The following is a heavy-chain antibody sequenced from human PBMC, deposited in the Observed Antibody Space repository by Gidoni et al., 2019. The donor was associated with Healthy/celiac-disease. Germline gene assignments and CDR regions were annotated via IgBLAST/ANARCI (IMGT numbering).Heavy chain of an antibody. Sequence: QVQLVQSGAEVKKPGSSVKVSCKASGGTFSSYAISWVRQAPGQGLEWMGRIIPILGIANYAQKFQSRVTITADKSTSTAYMELSSLRSEDTAVYYCARDQGYCSGGSCPLQHWGQGTLVTVSS. CDR2: IIPILGIA. CDR3: ARDQGYCSGGSCPLQH. D-gene: IGHD2-15*01. CDR1: GGTFSSYA. J-gene: IGHJ1*01. V-gene: IGHV1-69*04.